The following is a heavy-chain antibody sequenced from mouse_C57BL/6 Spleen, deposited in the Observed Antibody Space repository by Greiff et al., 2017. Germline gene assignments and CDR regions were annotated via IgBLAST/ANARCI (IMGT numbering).Heavy chain of an antibody. D-gene: IGHD2-4*01. CDR3: AREDYDDYAMDY. CDR2: INPSDSET. J-gene: IGHJ4*01. CDR1: GYTFTSYW. V-gene: IGHV1-61*01. Sequence: VQLQQPGAELVRPGSSVKLSCKASGYTFTSYWMDWVKQRPGQGLEWIGNINPSDSETHYNQKFKDKATLTVDKSSSTAYMQLSNLTSEDSAVYYCAREDYDDYAMDYWGQGTSVTVSS.